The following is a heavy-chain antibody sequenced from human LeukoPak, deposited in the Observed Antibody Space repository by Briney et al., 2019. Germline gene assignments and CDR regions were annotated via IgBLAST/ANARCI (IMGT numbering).Heavy chain of an antibody. CDR2: INHSGST. CDR3: ARSGDGYNYGDY. V-gene: IGHV4-34*01. CDR1: GGSFSGYY. Sequence: PSETLSLTCAVYGGSFSGYYWSWIRQPPGKGLEWIGEINHSGSTNYNPSLKSRVTISVDTSENQFSLKLSSVTAADTAVYYCARSGDGYNYGDYWGQGTLVTVSS. D-gene: IGHD5-24*01. J-gene: IGHJ4*02.